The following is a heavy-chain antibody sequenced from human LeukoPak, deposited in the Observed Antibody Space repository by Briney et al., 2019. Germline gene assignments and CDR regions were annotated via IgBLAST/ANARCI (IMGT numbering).Heavy chain of an antibody. CDR3: AQDLAWYFDL. CDR1: GFTFSSYA. CDR2: ISGSTFYT. Sequence: GGSLRLSCVASGFTFSSYAMTWVRQAPGKGLEWVSVISGSTFYTYYADSVKGRFTISRDNSKNTLYLQMNSLRAEDTAVYYCAQDLAWYFDLWGHGTLVTVSS. J-gene: IGHJ2*01. V-gene: IGHV3-23*01.